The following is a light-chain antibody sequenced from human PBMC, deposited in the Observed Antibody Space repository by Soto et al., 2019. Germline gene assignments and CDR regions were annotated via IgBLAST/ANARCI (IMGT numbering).Light chain of an antibody. CDR3: QSYDSSLSGLYV. J-gene: IGLJ1*01. Sequence: QAVVTQPPSVSGAPGQRVTISCTGSSSNIGAGYDVHWYQQLPGTAPKLLIYGNSNRPSGVPDRFAGSKSGTSASLAITGLQAEDEADYDCQSYDSSLSGLYVFGTGTKVTVL. CDR1: SSNIGAGYD. V-gene: IGLV1-40*01. CDR2: GNS.